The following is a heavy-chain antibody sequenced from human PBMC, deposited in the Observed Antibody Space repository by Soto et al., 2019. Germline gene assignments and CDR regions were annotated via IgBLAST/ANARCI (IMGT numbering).Heavy chain of an antibody. Sequence: QDQLVQSGAEVKKPGSSVKVSCKASGGTVSSHTFTWVRQAPGQGLEWMGRSIPALGTATYAQKFQGRVTITADESATTVHMKTNRLTSGGTAVYYCAGPDFGDYWYFDLWGRGTLVTVSS. CDR1: GGTVSSHT. J-gene: IGHJ2*01. V-gene: IGHV1-69*08. CDR3: AGPDFGDYWYFDL. D-gene: IGHD4-17*01. CDR2: SIPALGTA.